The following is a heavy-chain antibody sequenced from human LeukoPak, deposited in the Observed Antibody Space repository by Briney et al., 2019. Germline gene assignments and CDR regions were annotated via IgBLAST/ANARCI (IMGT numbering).Heavy chain of an antibody. CDR3: ASWSAMLTPEMGNDY. J-gene: IGHJ4*02. Sequence: ASVKVSCKASGYTFTSYYMHWVRQAPGQGLEWMGIINPSGGSTSYAQKFQGRVTMTRNTSISTAYMELSSLRSEDTAVYYCASWSAMLTPEMGNDYWGQGTLVTVSS. CDR2: INPSGGST. D-gene: IGHD3-3*01. V-gene: IGHV1-46*01. CDR1: GYTFTSYY.